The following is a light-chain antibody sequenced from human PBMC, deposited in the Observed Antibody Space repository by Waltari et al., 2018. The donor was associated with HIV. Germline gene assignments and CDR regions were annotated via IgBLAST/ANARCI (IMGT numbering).Light chain of an antibody. CDR2: EVR. CDR3: SSYTSSPTLYV. CDR1: SSDIGGYNF. Sequence: QSALTQPASVSGSPGQSITISCTGTSSDIGGYNFVSWYQQHPDKAPKLMIFEVRNRPSGVSDRFSGSKSGNTATLTISGLQAEDVADYYCSSYTSSPTLYVFGTGTKVTVL. V-gene: IGLV2-14*01. J-gene: IGLJ1*01.